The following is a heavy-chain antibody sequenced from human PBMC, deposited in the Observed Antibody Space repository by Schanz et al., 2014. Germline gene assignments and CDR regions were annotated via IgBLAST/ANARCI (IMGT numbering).Heavy chain of an antibody. D-gene: IGHD6-13*01. J-gene: IGHJ4*02. Sequence: EVQLVESGGGLVQPGGSLRLSCEASGFTFSNYNMNWVRQAPGKGLEWVSYISRSSSTIYYTDSVKGRFTISRDNAKNSGFLQINGLRDEDTAVYYCATETYSSSWCFDYWGQGTLVTVSS. CDR1: GFTFSNYN. CDR2: ISRSSSTI. CDR3: ATETYSSSWCFDY. V-gene: IGHV3-48*02.